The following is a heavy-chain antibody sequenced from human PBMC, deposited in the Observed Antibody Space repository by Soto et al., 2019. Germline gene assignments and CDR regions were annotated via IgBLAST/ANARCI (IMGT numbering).Heavy chain of an antibody. CDR3: ARVPDR. CDR1: WSPLKRGWYS. V-gene: IGHV4-30-2*01. CDR2: TYPSGSP. D-gene: IGHD2-2*01. Sequence: ASGAPSPPLASSWSPLKRGWYSGSGSRQPQGKGLEWIGYTYPSGSPYYNPSLKSRVTISVDRSKNQSSLKLSSVTAADTAVYYCARVPDRWGQGTLVTVSS. J-gene: IGHJ5*02.